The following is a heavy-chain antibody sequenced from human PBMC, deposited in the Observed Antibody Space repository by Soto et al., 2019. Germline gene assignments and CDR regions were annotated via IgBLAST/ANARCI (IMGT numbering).Heavy chain of an antibody. CDR2: IIPIFGTA. CDR1: GGTFSSYA. J-gene: IGHJ4*02. D-gene: IGHD5-12*01. V-gene: IGHV1-69*01. Sequence: QVQLVQSGAEVKKPGSSVKVSCKASGGTFSSYAISWVXXXXXQXLEWMGGIIPIFGTANYAQKFQGRVTITADESTSTAYMELSSLRSEDTAVYYCASRGMATRMTNDYWGQGTLVTVSS. CDR3: ASRGMATRMTNDY.